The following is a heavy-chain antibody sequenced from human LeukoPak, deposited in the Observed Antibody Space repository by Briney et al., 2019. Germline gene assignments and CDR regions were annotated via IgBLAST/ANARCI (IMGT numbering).Heavy chain of an antibody. V-gene: IGHV3-33*08. Sequence: GGSLRLSCAVSGFTLTNHGVSWVRQAPGKGLEWVAVIWYDGSNKYYADSVKGRFTISRDNSKNTLYLQMNSLRAEDTAVYYCARDPVYYDFWSGYLPYYYYYGMDVWGQGTTVTVSS. CDR1: GFTLTNHG. CDR3: ARDPVYYDFWSGYLPYYYYYGMDV. J-gene: IGHJ6*02. CDR2: IWYDGSNK. D-gene: IGHD3-3*01.